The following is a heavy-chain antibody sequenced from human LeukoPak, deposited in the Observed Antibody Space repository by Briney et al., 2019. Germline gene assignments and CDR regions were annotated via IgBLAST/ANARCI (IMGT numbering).Heavy chain of an antibody. J-gene: IGHJ4*02. CDR3: AKVHDSSGYTHFDY. D-gene: IGHD3-22*01. CDR2: ISGSGGTT. Sequence: PGGSLRLSCAASGFDVSINYMNWVRQSPEKGLEWVSSISGSGGTTYYADSVKGRFTISRDNSKNTLYLQMNGLRAEDTAVYHCAKVHDSSGYTHFDYWGQGTLVTVSS. V-gene: IGHV3-23*01. CDR1: GFDVSINY.